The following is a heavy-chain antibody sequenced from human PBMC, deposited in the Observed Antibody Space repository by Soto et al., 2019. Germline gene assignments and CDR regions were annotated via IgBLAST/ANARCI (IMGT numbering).Heavy chain of an antibody. CDR1: GGSISRGGYY. CDR3: ATGVDP. Sequence: QVQLQESGPGLVKPSQTLSLTCTVSGGSISRGGYYWNWIRQHPGKGLEWIGYFFYSGTTYYNPSLKSRFSITVDTAKDQFSLKLCCVTAAETAVYYCATGVDPWGQGTLVTVSS. J-gene: IGHJ5*02. CDR2: FFYSGTT. V-gene: IGHV4-31*03.